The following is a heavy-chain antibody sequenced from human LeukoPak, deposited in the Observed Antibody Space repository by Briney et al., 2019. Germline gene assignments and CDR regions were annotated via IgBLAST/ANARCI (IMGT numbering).Heavy chain of an antibody. Sequence: PGGSLRLSCAASGFTFSSYAMSWVRQAPGKGLEWVSAISGSGGSTYYADSVKGRFTISRDNAQNSLYLQMNSLRAEDTAVYYCARAILGYCSGSTCFGFDYWGQGTLVTVSS. J-gene: IGHJ4*02. V-gene: IGHV3-23*01. D-gene: IGHD2-15*01. CDR1: GFTFSSYA. CDR3: ARAILGYCSGSTCFGFDY. CDR2: ISGSGGST.